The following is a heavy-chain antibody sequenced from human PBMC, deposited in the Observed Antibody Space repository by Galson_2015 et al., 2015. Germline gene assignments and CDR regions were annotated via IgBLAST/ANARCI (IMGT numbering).Heavy chain of an antibody. CDR2: ISYDGSNK. J-gene: IGHJ4*02. D-gene: IGHD1-26*01. Sequence: SLRLSCAASGFTFSSYGMHWVRQAPGKGLEWVAVISYDGSNKYYADSVKGRFTISRDNSKNTLYLQMNSLRAEDTAVYYCAKGGYPGATHQGVYSDYWGQGTRVTVPS. V-gene: IGHV3-30*18. CDR1: GFTFSSYG. CDR3: AKGGYPGATHQGVYSDY.